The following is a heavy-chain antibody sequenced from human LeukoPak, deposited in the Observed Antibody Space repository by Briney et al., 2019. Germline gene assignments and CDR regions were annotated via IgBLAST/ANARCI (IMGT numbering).Heavy chain of an antibody. J-gene: IGHJ6*03. CDR3: AREWRSYYYMDV. D-gene: IGHD3-3*01. CDR2: IYSSGST. V-gene: IGHV4-59*01. Sequence: SETLSLTCTVSGGSISTYYWSWIRQPPGKGLEWIGYIYSSGSTNYNPSLKSRVTISIDTSNNQFSLRLNSVTAADTAVYYCAREWRSYYYMDVWGKGTTVTVSS. CDR1: GGSISTYY.